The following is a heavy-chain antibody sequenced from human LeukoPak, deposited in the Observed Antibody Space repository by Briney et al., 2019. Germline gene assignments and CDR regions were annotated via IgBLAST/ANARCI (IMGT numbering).Heavy chain of an antibody. Sequence: PGGSLRLSCAASGFTFSSYEMNWVRRAPGKGLEWVSYISSSGSTVYYADSVKGRFTISRDNAKNSLYLQVNSLRAEDTAVYYCARSYYDSSKWGQGTLVTVSS. J-gene: IGHJ4*02. D-gene: IGHD3-22*01. CDR3: ARSYYDSSK. CDR1: GFTFSSYE. V-gene: IGHV3-48*03. CDR2: ISSSGSTV.